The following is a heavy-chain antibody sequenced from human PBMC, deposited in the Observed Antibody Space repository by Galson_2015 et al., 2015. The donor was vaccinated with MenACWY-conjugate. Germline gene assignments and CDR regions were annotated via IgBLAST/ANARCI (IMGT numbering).Heavy chain of an antibody. D-gene: IGHD3-10*01. CDR3: ARGGLAYGDAFDI. CDR2: VYPGDSET. Sequence: QSGAEVKKPGESLTISCKGSGYSFTSYWIGWVRQMPGKGLEWMGVVYPGDSETRYSPSFQGQVTISADKSISTAYLQWSSLKASDAAMYYCARGGLAYGDAFDIWGQGTMVTVSS. CDR1: GYSFTSYW. J-gene: IGHJ3*02. V-gene: IGHV5-51*03.